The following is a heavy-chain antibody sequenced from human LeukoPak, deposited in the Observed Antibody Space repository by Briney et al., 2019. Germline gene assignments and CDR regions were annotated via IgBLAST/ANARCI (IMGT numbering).Heavy chain of an antibody. V-gene: IGHV3-64*01. CDR3: ARGDSSGYYYSVDY. CDR1: GFTFCTYT. Sequence: GGSLRLSCAASGFTFCTYTMHWVRQAPGKGLEYVSAISSNGGSTYYANSVKGRATISRDNSKNTLYLQMGSLRAEDMAVYYCARGDSSGYYYSVDYWGQGTLVTVSS. CDR2: ISSNGGST. D-gene: IGHD3-22*01. J-gene: IGHJ4*02.